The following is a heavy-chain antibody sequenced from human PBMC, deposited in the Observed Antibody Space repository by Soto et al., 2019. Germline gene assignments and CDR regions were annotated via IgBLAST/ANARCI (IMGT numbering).Heavy chain of an antibody. CDR1: GFAFSSYS. Sequence: EVQLVESGGGLVQPGGSLRLSCAASGFAFSSYSMNWVRQAPGKGLEWVSYISSSSSTRYYADSVKGRFTISRDNAQNSLYLQMNSLRPEDTAVYYCAREGEWFGDLWNYYYYGMDFWGQGTTVTVSS. D-gene: IGHD3-10*01. J-gene: IGHJ6*02. CDR3: AREGEWFGDLWNYYYYGMDF. V-gene: IGHV3-48*01. CDR2: ISSSSSTR.